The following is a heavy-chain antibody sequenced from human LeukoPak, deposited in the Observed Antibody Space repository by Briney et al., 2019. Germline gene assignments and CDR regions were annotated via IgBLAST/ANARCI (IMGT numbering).Heavy chain of an antibody. J-gene: IGHJ4*02. CDR2: IYYFGTT. CDR1: GGSIIDSSYY. D-gene: IGHD6-13*01. CDR3: ARDSHAWYGQYYFDF. Sequence: SETLSLTCTVSGGSIIDSSYYWGWIRQPPGKGLEWIGNIYYFGTTLHNPSLKSRVTMSVDTSKDQFSLKLSSVTAADTAVYYCARDSHAWYGQYYFDFWGQGALVTVSS. V-gene: IGHV4-39*07.